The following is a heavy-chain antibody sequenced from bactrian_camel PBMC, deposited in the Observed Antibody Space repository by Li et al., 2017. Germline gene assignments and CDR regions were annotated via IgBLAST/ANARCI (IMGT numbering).Heavy chain of an antibody. Sequence: VQLVESGGGLVQPGGSLRLSCAASGFTFSAYAMTWVRQVPGKGLEWVSVINSGGCITYYAASVKGRFTISRDNAKNTLYLQLNSLKTEDTAMYYCAKDTDTFGLGIRLGSWGQGTQVTVS. J-gene: IGHJ4*01. CDR1: GFTFSAYA. CDR2: INSGGCIT. CDR3: AKDTDTFGLGIRLGS. V-gene: IGHV3S31*01. D-gene: IGHD5*01.